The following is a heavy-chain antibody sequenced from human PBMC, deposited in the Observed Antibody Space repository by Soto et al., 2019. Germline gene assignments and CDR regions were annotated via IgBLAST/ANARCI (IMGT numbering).Heavy chain of an antibody. CDR2: ISSNGGST. J-gene: IGHJ3*02. D-gene: IGHD5-18*01. V-gene: IGHV3-64D*08. CDR3: VKDFRPLIGYSYGYSAFDI. Sequence: WGSLRLSCSASGFTFSSYAMHWVRQAPGKGLEYVSAISSNGGSTYYADSVKGRFTISRDNSKNTLYLQMSSLRAEDTAVYYCVKDFRPLIGYSYGYSAFDIWGQGTMVTVSS. CDR1: GFTFSSYA.